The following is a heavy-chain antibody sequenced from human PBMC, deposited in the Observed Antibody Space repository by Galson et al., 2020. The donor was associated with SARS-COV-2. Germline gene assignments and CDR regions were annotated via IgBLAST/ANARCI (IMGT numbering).Heavy chain of an antibody. CDR2: ISSHGDDT. J-gene: IGHJ4*02. D-gene: IGHD5-18*01. CDR1: GFTFSNYG. CDR3: VKEGGNSVDSGMGSFDY. V-gene: IGHV3-64D*06. Sequence: GGSLRLSCSASGFTFSNYGMHWVRQAPGKGLEYLSGISSHGDDTHYAESVKGRFTTFRDNSKNMVYLQMSSLGPEDTAVYYCVKEGGNSVDSGMGSFDYWGQGTLVFVSS.